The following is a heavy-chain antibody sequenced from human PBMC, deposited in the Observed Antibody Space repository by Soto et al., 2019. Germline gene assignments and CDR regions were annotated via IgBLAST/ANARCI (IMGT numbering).Heavy chain of an antibody. CDR3: ATGVVWIGYFTVDS. CDR2: FIPVYRTL. D-gene: IGHD3-3*01. V-gene: IGHV1-69*13. Sequence: ASVKVSCKASGGSFGNSAINWVRQAPGQGLEWLGGFIPVYRTLNYAQKFQGRVTITADESTGTAYMTLSSLASDDTAVYYCATGVVWIGYFTVDSWGQGTRVTVSS. CDR1: GGSFGNSA. J-gene: IGHJ4*02.